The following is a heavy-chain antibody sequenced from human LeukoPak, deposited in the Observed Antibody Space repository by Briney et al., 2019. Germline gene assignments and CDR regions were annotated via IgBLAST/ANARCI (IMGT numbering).Heavy chain of an antibody. J-gene: IGHJ4*02. V-gene: IGHV4-38-2*02. D-gene: IGHD5-12*01. CDR3: ASIDRGYSGYDSPD. CDR2: IYHSGST. CDR1: GYSISGGYY. Sequence: SETLSLTCTVSGYSISGGYYWGWIRQPPGKGLEWIGSIYHSGSTYYNPSLKSRVTISVDTSKNQFSLKLSSVTAADTAVYYCASIDRGYSGYDSPDWGQGTLVTVSS.